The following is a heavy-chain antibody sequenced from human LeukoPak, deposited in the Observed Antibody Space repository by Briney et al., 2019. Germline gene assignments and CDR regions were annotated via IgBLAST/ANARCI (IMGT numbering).Heavy chain of an antibody. D-gene: IGHD2-2*01. Sequence: SETLCLTCAVSGGSISSSDWWSWVRQPPGRGLEWIGYIYRSEDTNYNPSLKSRVTMSVDKSKNQFSLKLSSVTAADTAIYYCARDPHCSSTNCPFDYWGQGTLVIVSS. J-gene: IGHJ4*02. CDR3: ARDPHCSSTNCPFDY. CDR2: IYRSEDT. V-gene: IGHV4-4*02. CDR1: GGSISSSDW.